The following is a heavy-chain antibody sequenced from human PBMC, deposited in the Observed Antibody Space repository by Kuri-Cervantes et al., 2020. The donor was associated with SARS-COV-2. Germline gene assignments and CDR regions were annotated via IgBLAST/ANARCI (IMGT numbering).Heavy chain of an antibody. V-gene: IGHV1-24*01. CDR2: FDPEDGET. CDR1: GYTFTSYG. CDR3: ATQLSDRGDY. D-gene: IGHD3-16*02. Sequence: ASVKVSCKASGYTFTSYGISWVRQAPGKGLEWMGGFDPEDGETIYAQKFQGRVTMTAHKSTDTAYMELSSLISEDTAVYYCATQLSDRGDYWGQGTLVTVSS. J-gene: IGHJ4*02.